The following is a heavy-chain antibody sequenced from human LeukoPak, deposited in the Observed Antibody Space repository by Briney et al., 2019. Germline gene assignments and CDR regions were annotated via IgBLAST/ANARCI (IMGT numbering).Heavy chain of an antibody. CDR1: GGSMNNNNYY. CDR2: ISYRESP. V-gene: IGHV4-39*01. Sequence: PSETLSLTCTVSGGSMNNNNYYWGWIRQSPGKSLELIGSISYRESPYYNPSLKIRVTMSVDASKMQFALKVTSATAADTAVYYCARLLSYDVLTDNYYKYYMDVWGKGTTVIVSS. J-gene: IGHJ6*03. CDR3: ARLLSYDVLTDNYYKYYMDV. D-gene: IGHD3-9*01.